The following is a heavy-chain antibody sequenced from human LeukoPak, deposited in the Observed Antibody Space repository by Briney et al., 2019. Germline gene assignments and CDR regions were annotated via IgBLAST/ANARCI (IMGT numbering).Heavy chain of an antibody. CDR1: GYTFTSYY. D-gene: IGHD3-22*01. CDR2: INPNSGGT. J-gene: IGHJ4*02. V-gene: IGHV1-2*02. Sequence: ASVKVSCKASGYTFTSYYMHWVRQAPGQGLEWMGWINPNSGGTNYAQKFQGRVTMTRDTSITTAYMELSRLTSDDTAVYYCAREGDSSGYYVDYWGQGTLVTVSS. CDR3: AREGDSSGYYVDY.